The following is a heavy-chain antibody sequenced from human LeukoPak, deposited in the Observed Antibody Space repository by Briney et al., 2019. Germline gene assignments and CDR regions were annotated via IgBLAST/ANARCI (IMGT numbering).Heavy chain of an antibody. CDR1: GFTFSSYA. CDR2: ISGSGGTT. Sequence: GGSLRLSCAASGFTFSSYAMSWVRQAPGKGLEWVSAISGSGGTTYYADSVKGRFTISRDNSKNTLYLQMNSLRAEDTAVYYCAKDSYGDPSYFDYWGQGTLVTVSS. V-gene: IGHV3-23*01. CDR3: AKDSYGDPSYFDY. J-gene: IGHJ4*02. D-gene: IGHD4-17*01.